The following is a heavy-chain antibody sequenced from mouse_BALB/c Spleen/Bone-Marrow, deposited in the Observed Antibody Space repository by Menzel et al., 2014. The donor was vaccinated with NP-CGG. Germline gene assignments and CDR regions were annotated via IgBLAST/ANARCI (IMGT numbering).Heavy chain of an antibody. D-gene: IGHD2-1*01. J-gene: IGHJ3*01. V-gene: IGHV1-9*01. CDR3: ARNGNSPAWFAY. Sequence: QVQLQQSGAELMKPGASVKISCKATGYTFSSYWIEWVKQRPGHGLEWIGEILPGSGSTNYNEKFKGKATFTADTSSNTAYMQLSSLTSGAVAVYYWARNGNSPAWFAYWGQGTLVTVSA. CDR1: GYTFSSYW. CDR2: ILPGSGST.